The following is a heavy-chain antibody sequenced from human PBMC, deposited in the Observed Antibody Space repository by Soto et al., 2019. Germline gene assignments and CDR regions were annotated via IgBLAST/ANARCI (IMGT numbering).Heavy chain of an antibody. CDR2: VFHTGTT. CDR1: GDSVSSPYY. J-gene: IGHJ4*02. D-gene: IGHD6-19*01. V-gene: IGHV4-4*02. Sequence: QVQLQESGPGLVTPSGTLSLTCAVSGDSVSSPYYWCWVRQPPGKGLEWIGEVFHTGTTRYNPSLRSRVTISMDKSNNQFSLDLTSVTAADTAVYYCARSAGWYAVHSWGPGTLVIVSS. CDR3: ARSAGWYAVHS.